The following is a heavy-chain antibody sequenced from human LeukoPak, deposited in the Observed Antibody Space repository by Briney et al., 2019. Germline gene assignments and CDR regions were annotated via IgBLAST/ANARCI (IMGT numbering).Heavy chain of an antibody. Sequence: SETLSLTCTVSGGSISSYYWSWIRQPAGKGLEWIGRIYASGSTKYNPSLKSRVTMSVDTSKNQFSLKLNSATAADTAVYYCARDLGYSGYEWANGYDYWGQGTLVTVSS. CDR3: ARDLGYSGYEWANGYDY. CDR2: IYASGST. V-gene: IGHV4-4*07. J-gene: IGHJ4*02. CDR1: GGSISSYY. D-gene: IGHD5-12*01.